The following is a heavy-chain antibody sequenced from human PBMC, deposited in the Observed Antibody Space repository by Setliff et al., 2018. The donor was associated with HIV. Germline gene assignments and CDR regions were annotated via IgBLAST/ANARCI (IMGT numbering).Heavy chain of an antibody. CDR2: IYASGRT. Sequence: SETLSLTCSVSGDSVSSRSYYWGWIRQSPGKGLEWIGSIYASGRTNYNPSLKSRVTLSVDTSKNQFSLKLTSVTAADTAVYYCARDWNHYFYYMDVWGKGTTVTVSS. V-gene: IGHV4-39*02. D-gene: IGHD1-1*01. CDR1: GDSVSSRSYY. CDR3: ARDWNHYFYYMDV. J-gene: IGHJ6*03.